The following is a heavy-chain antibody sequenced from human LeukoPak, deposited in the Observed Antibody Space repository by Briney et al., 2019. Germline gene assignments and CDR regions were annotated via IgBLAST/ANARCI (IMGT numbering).Heavy chain of an antibody. V-gene: IGHV3-30*02. D-gene: IGHD1-26*01. CDR3: ASEEIVGAYFDY. J-gene: IGHJ4*02. CDR1: GFTFSGYG. CDR2: IHYDGARS. Sequence: PGGSLRLSCAASGFTFSGYGMHWVRQAPGKGLEWVAFIHYDGARSYYADSVKGRFTISRDNSRNTLYLQMNSLRPEDTAVYYCASEEIVGAYFDYWGQGTLVTVSS.